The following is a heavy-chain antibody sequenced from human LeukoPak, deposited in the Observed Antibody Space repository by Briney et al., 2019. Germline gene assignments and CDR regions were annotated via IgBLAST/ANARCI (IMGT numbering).Heavy chain of an antibody. CDR2: INHSGST. J-gene: IGHJ4*02. CDR1: GGSFSGYY. V-gene: IGHV4-34*01. Sequence: SETLSLTRAVYGGSFSGYYWSWIRQPPGKGLEWIGEINHSGSTNYNPSLKSRVTISVDTSKNQFSLKLSSVTAADTAVYYCARVRIAGPSRWGQGTLVTVSS. CDR3: ARVRIAGPSR. D-gene: IGHD1-14*01.